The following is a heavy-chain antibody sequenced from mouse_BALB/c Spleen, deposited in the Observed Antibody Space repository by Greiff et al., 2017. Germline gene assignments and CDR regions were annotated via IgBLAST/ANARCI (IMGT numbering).Heavy chain of an antibody. CDR2: IDPANGNT. V-gene: IGHV14-3*02. CDR1: GFNIKDTY. Sequence: EVKLQESGAELVKPGASVKLSCTASGFNIKDTYMHWVKQRPEQGLEWIGRIDPANGNTKYDPKFQGKATITADTSSNTAYLQLSSLTSEDTAVYYCARNHYYGYGAMDYWGQGTSVTVSS. D-gene: IGHD1-2*01. CDR3: ARNHYYGYGAMDY. J-gene: IGHJ4*01.